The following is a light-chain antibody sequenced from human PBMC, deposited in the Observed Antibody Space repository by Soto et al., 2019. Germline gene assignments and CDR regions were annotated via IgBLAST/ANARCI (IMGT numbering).Light chain of an antibody. J-gene: IGKJ1*01. CDR2: DAS. Sequence: DIQMPQSPSSLSASVEDRVTITCRASQSISTYLNWYQQKPGKAPKLLIYDASTLRSGVPSRFSGRGSGTEFALTFSSLQPDDFATYYCQQYYSYWTFGQGTKVDIK. V-gene: IGKV1-39*01. CDR3: QQYYSYWT. CDR1: QSISTY.